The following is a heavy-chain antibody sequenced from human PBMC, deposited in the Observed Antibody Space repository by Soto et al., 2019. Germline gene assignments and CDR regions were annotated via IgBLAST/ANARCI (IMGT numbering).Heavy chain of an antibody. V-gene: IGHV2-5*02. Sequence: SGPTLVNPTQTLMLTCTFSGFSLGTSGVGVGWIRQPPGKALEWLALIYWDDDKRYSPSLKSRLTITKDTSKNQVVLTMTNMDPVDTATYYCAHCAHCTYESGEVVTNAEYFHHWGQGTLVTVSS. CDR1: GFSLGTSGVG. J-gene: IGHJ1*01. CDR3: AHCAHCTYESGEVVTNAEYFHH. D-gene: IGHD3-10*01. CDR2: IYWDDDK.